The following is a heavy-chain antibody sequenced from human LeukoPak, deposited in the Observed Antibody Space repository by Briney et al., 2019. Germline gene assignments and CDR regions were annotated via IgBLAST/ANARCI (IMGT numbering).Heavy chain of an antibody. CDR1: GGSFSGFY. J-gene: IGHJ4*02. D-gene: IGHD2-2*01. V-gene: IGHV4-34*01. Sequence: SETLSLTCAVYGGSFSGFYWSWIPQPPGKGLEWSGEINHSGSTNYNPSLKSRVTISVDTSKNQFSLKLSSVTAADTAVYYCARIRRTSLTPASFDYWGQGTLVTVSS. CDR2: INHSGST. CDR3: ARIRRTSLTPASFDY.